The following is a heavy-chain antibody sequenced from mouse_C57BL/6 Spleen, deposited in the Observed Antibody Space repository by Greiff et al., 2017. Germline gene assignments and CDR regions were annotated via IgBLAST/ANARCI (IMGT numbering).Heavy chain of an antibody. CDR3: ARESITTVVARYFDV. V-gene: IGHV1-81*01. Sequence: QVQLKQSGAELARPGASVKLSCKASGYTFTSYGISWVKQRTGQGLEWIGEIYPRSGNTYYNEKFKGKATLTADKSSSTAYMELRSLTSEDSAVYFCARESITTVVARYFDVWGTGTTVTVSS. CDR1: GYTFTSYG. J-gene: IGHJ1*03. D-gene: IGHD1-1*01. CDR2: IYPRSGNT.